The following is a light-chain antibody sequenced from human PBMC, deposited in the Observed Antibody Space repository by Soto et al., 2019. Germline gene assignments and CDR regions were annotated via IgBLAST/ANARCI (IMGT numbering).Light chain of an antibody. Sequence: QSVLTQPPSVSGAPGQRVTISCTGSSSNIGAGYDVHWYQHLPGTAPKLLIFGNSNRPSGVPDRFSGSKSGDTASLTVSGLQAEDEADYYCSSYTSTRTYVFGTGTKVTVL. J-gene: IGLJ1*01. CDR2: GNS. V-gene: IGLV1-40*01. CDR3: SSYTSTRTYV. CDR1: SSNIGAGYD.